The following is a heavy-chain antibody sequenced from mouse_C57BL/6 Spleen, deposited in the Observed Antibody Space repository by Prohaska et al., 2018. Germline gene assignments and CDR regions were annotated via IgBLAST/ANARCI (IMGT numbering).Heavy chain of an antibody. V-gene: IGHV1-26*01. J-gene: IGHJ3*01. CDR3: ARPTIVTTRGFAY. D-gene: IGHD2-5*01. CDR2: INPNNGGT. Sequence: VKISCKASGYTFTDYYLNWVKQSHGKSLEWIGDINPNNGGTSYNQKFEGKATLTVDKSSSTAYMELRSLTSEDSAVYYCARPTIVTTRGFAYWGQGTLVTVSA. CDR1: GYTFTDYY.